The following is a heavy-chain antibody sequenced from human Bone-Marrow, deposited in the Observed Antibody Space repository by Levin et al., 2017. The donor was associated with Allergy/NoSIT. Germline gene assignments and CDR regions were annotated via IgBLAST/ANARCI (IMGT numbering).Heavy chain of an antibody. CDR1: GGSVRSANFY. Sequence: SQTLSLTCSVSGGSVRSANFYWSWIRQPPGTRPEWIGYISYSGTPTYSPSLESRVTISLGASENHFSLRLTSLTAADTAVYYCARDHGDSSDAFAIWGQGTMVTVSS. J-gene: IGHJ3*02. D-gene: IGHD4-17*01. CDR2: ISYSGTP. V-gene: IGHV4-61*03. CDR3: ARDHGDSSDAFAI.